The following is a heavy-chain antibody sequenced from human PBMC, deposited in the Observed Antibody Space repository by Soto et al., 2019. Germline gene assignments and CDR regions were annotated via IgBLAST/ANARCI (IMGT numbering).Heavy chain of an antibody. D-gene: IGHD6-19*01. J-gene: IGHJ4*02. CDR2: IIPIFGTA. Sequence: SVKVSCKASGGTFSSYAISWVRQAPGQGLEWMGGIIPIFGTANYAQKFQGRVTITADESTSTAYMELSSLRSEDPAVYYCARTIGSGWYLLNYWGQGTLVTVSS. CDR1: GGTFSSYA. CDR3: ARTIGSGWYLLNY. V-gene: IGHV1-69*13.